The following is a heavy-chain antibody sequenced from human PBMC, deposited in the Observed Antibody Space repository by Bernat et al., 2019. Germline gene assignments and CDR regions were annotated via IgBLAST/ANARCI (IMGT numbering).Heavy chain of an antibody. CDR3: TRGITGTTPYFDY. J-gene: IGHJ4*02. D-gene: IGHD1-20*01. CDR2: IRSKAKSYAT. CDR1: GFTFSGSA. Sequence: EVQLVESGGGMVQPGGSLKLSCAASGFTFSGSAMHWVRQASGKGLEWVGRIRSKAKSYATAYAASVKGRFTISRDDSKNTAYLQMNSLKTEDTAVYYCTRGITGTTPYFDYWGQGTLVTVSS. V-gene: IGHV3-73*02.